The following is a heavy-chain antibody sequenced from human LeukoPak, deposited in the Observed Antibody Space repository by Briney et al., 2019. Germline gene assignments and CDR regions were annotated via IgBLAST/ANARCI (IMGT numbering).Heavy chain of an antibody. CDR2: IIPIFGTT. V-gene: IGHV1-69*06. D-gene: IGHD6-19*01. CDR1: GGTFSSYA. CDR3: ARDGSGWDLYYYYYYMDV. J-gene: IGHJ6*03. Sequence: GASVKVSCKASGGTFSSYAISWVRRAPGQGLEWMGGIIPIFGTTNYAQKFQDRVTITADKSTSTAYMELGSLRSEDTAVYYCARDGSGWDLYYYYYYMDVWGKGTTVTISS.